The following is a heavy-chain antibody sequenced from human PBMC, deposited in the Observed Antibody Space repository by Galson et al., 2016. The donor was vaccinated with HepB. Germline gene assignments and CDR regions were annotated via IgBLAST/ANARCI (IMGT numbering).Heavy chain of an antibody. J-gene: IGHJ4*02. Sequence: SLRLSCAASGFTFEDFAMPWVRQVPGKGLEWVAGINWHSHSVAYWASVKGRFTISIDNAKKSLYLQMNSMRFADTALYYCAKGGCLRLGKVSPSIDNWGQGTLVTVSS. CDR3: AKGGCLRLGKVSPSIDN. CDR1: GFTFEDFA. CDR2: INWHSHSV. V-gene: IGHV3-9*01. D-gene: IGHD3-16*01.